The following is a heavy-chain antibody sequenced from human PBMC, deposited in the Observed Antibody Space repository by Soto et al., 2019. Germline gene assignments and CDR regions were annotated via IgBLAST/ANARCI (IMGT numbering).Heavy chain of an antibody. CDR1: GFTFDDYA. V-gene: IGHV3-9*01. CDR3: AKWDDYGDRKEAFDI. Sequence: EVQLVESGGGLVQPGRSLRLSCAASGFTFDDYAMHWVRQAPGKGLEWVSGISWYSGSIGYADSVKGRVTISRDNAKNSLYLLMNSLRAEDTALYYCAKWDDYGDRKEAFDIWVQVTMVTVSS. CDR2: ISWYSGSI. D-gene: IGHD4-17*01. J-gene: IGHJ3*02.